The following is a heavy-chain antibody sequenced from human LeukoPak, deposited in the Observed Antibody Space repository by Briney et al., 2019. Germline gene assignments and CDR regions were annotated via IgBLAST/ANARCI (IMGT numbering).Heavy chain of an antibody. V-gene: IGHV4-39*07. Sequence: PSETLSLTCTVSGGSISSGSYYWSWIRQPPGKGLEWIGSIYHSGSTYYNPSLKSRVTISVDTSKNQFSLKLSSVTAADTAVYYCARRVGSSGLRPNLQYYFDYWGQGTLVTVSS. CDR2: IYHSGST. D-gene: IGHD3-10*01. CDR1: GGSISSGSYY. J-gene: IGHJ4*02. CDR3: ARRVGSSGLRPNLQYYFDY.